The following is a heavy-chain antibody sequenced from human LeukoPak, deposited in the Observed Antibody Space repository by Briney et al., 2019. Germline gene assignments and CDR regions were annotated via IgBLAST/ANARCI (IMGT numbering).Heavy chain of an antibody. Sequence: SQTLSLTCTVSGGSISSGGYYWSWIRQPPGKGLEWIGYIYHSGSTYYNPSLKSRVTISVDTSKNQFSLKLSSVTAADTAVYYCAGLGSGSPVGDYWGQGTLVTVSS. CDR1: GGSISSGGYY. CDR2: IYHSGST. V-gene: IGHV4-30-2*01. CDR3: AGLGSGSPVGDY. D-gene: IGHD3-10*01. J-gene: IGHJ4*02.